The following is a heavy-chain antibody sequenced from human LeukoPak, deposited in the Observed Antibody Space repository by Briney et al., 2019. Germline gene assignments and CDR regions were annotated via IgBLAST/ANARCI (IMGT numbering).Heavy chain of an antibody. V-gene: IGHV1-2*02. CDR1: GYTFTGYY. D-gene: IGHD2-15*01. CDR2: INPNSGGT. Sequence: AAVKVSCKASGYTFTGYYMHWVRQAPGQGLEWMGWINPNSGGTNYAQKFQGRVTMTRDTSISTAYMELSRLRSDDTAVYYCARDGSGGSYLGVGNWGQGTLVTVSS. J-gene: IGHJ4*02. CDR3: ARDGSGGSYLGVGN.